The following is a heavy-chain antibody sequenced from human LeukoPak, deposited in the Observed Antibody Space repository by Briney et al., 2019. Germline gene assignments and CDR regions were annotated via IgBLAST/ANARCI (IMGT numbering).Heavy chain of an antibody. Sequence: GASVKVSCKASGYTFSNYGISWVRQAPGQGLEWLGWTSGFTGDTYYPLRFQGRITMTTDRSTNTAFMELRNLRPDDTAVYFCARDLFTAVTTPCDYWGQGTLVTVSS. CDR3: ARDLFTAVTTPCDY. CDR1: GYTFSNYG. V-gene: IGHV1-18*01. J-gene: IGHJ4*02. CDR2: TSGFTGDT. D-gene: IGHD1-1*01.